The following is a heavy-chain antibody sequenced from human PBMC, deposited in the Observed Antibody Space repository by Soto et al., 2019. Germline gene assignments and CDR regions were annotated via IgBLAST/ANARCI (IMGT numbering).Heavy chain of an antibody. V-gene: IGHV3-23*01. D-gene: IGHD2-15*01. J-gene: IGHJ4*02. Sequence: GGSLRLSCAASGFTFSTYTMSWVRQAPGKGLEWVSGISGDGGAKFYANSVKGRFTISRDNSKNTVYLQLNRLEAEDTALYYCAKRSSDCRGDSCYSTPANWGQGTLVTVSS. CDR3: AKRSSDCRGDSCYSTPAN. CDR1: GFTFSTYT. CDR2: ISGDGGAK.